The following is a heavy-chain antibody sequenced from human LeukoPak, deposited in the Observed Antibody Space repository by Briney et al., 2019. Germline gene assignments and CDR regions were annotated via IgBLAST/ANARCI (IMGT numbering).Heavy chain of an antibody. Sequence: SSETLSLTCTVSGGSVSSGSYYWSWIRQPPGKGLEWIGCIYYSGSTYYNPSLKSRVTISVDTSKNQFSLKLSSVTAADTAVYYCARGEAAAEDYWGQGTLVTVSS. D-gene: IGHD6-13*01. J-gene: IGHJ4*02. CDR2: IYYSGST. CDR3: ARGEAAAEDY. CDR1: GGSVSSGSYY. V-gene: IGHV4-31*03.